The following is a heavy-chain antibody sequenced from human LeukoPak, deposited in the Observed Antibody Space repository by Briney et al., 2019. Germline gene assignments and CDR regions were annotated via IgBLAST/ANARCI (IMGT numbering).Heavy chain of an antibody. CDR1: GFTFSSYS. CDR2: ISSSSSTI. D-gene: IGHD4-17*01. Sequence: GGSLRLSCAASGFTFSSYSMNWVRQAPGKGLEWVSYISSSSSTIYYADSVKGRFTISRDNAKNSLYLQMNSLRAEDTAVYYCATTTVTTSDAFDIWGQGTMVTVSS. CDR3: ATTTVTTSDAFDI. J-gene: IGHJ3*02. V-gene: IGHV3-48*01.